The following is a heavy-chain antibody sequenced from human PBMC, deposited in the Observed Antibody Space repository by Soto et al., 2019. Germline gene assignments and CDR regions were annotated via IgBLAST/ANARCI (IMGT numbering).Heavy chain of an antibody. V-gene: IGHV3-21*01. CDR2: ISSSSSYI. CDR3: ARAALEYSSSHLDY. Sequence: GGSLRLSCAASGFTFSSYSMNWVRQAPGKGLEWVSSISSSSSYIYYADSVKGRFTISRDNAKNSLYLQMNSLRAEDTAVYYCARAALEYSSSHLDYWGQGTLVTVSS. CDR1: GFTFSSYS. D-gene: IGHD6-6*01. J-gene: IGHJ4*02.